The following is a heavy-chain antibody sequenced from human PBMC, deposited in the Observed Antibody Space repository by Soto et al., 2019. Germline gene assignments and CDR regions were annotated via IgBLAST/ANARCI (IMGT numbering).Heavy chain of an antibody. CDR3: AAYCRGGSGYSANWFDP. CDR1: GGSISSSSCY. J-gene: IGHJ5*02. V-gene: IGHV4-39*01. Sequence: SETLSLTSTVSGGSISSSSCYWGWIRQPPGKGLEWIGSIYYSGSTYYNPSLKSRVTISVDTSKNQFSLKLSSVTAADTAVYYCAAYCRGGSGYSANWFDPWGQGTLVTVSS. CDR2: IYYSGST. D-gene: IGHD2-15*01.